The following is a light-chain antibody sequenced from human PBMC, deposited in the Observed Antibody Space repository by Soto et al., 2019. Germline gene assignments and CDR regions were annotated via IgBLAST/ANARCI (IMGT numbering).Light chain of an antibody. CDR3: QQRSTWPLT. CDR2: DAS. J-gene: IGKJ4*01. CDR1: QSVNRY. V-gene: IGKV3-11*01. Sequence: EIVLTQSPATLSLSPGERATLSCRASQSVNRYLAWYQQKPGQAPRLLIYDASNRATGIPARFSGSGSGTDFTLTISSLEPEDFVVYYCQQRSTWPLTFGGGTKVEI.